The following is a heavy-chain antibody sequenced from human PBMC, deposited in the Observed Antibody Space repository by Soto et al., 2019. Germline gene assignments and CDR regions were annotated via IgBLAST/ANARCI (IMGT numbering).Heavy chain of an antibody. CDR2: INSGGGTT. V-gene: IGHV3-74*01. CDR3: ARWFTYGHFDSFDY. J-gene: IGHJ4*02. CDR1: GFTFSSYW. Sequence: GGSLRLSCAASGFTFSSYWMHWFRQAPGKGLMWVSRINSGGGTTTYADSVKGRFTISRDNAKNTLYLQMNGLRAEDTALYYCARWFTYGHFDSFDYWGQGTQVTLSS. D-gene: IGHD3-10*01.